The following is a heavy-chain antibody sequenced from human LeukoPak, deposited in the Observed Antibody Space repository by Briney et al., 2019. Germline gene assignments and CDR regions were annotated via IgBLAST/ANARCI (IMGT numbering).Heavy chain of an antibody. D-gene: IGHD2-15*01. J-gene: IGHJ4*02. CDR2: IYYSVST. CDR1: GGSISSSSYY. Sequence: SETLSLTCTVSGGSISSSSYYWGWIRQPPGQGLEWIGCIYYSVSTYYNPSLKSRVTISVDTSKNQFSLKLSSVTAADTAVYYCATFYCSGGRCCFDYWGQGTLVTVSS. CDR3: ATFYCSGGRCCFDY. V-gene: IGHV4-39*01.